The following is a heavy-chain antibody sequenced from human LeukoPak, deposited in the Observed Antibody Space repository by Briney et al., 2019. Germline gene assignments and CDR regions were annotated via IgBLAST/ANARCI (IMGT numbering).Heavy chain of an antibody. D-gene: IGHD3-10*01. CDR2: IYPGDSDT. Sequence: GESLKISCQGSGYNFTTYWSGWVRQMPGKGLEWVGIIYPGDSDTRYSPSFQGQVTISADKSITTAYLQWSSLKASDTAMYYCARRRRGLDYWGQGTLVTVFS. CDR3: ARRRRGLDY. CDR1: GYNFTTYW. V-gene: IGHV5-51*01. J-gene: IGHJ4*02.